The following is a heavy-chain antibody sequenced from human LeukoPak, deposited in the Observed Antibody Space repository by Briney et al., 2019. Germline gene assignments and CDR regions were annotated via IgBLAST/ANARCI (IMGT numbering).Heavy chain of an antibody. Sequence: GGSLRLSCAVSGFTFDDYGMGGVRQAPGKGLEWVSGINWNGGSTGYADSVKGRFTISRDNAKNSLYLQMNSLRAEDTALYYCARSYRGYSSGWYDLCSDYWGQGTLVTVSS. J-gene: IGHJ4*02. CDR3: ARSYRGYSSGWYDLCSDY. D-gene: IGHD6-19*01. CDR1: GFTFDDYG. V-gene: IGHV3-20*04. CDR2: INWNGGST.